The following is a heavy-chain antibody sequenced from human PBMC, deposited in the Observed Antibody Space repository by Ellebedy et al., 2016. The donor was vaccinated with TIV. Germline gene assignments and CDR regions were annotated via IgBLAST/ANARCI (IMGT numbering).Heavy chain of an antibody. CDR1: GFTFSTIA. CDR2: ISADGGKT. D-gene: IGHD3-10*01. V-gene: IGHV3-23*01. CDR3: ARRLWFGDPGDY. Sequence: GESLKISCAASGFTFSTIAMSWVRQAPGKGLEWVSAISADGGKTYYTDSVRGRVTISRDNSKSMLYLQANSLRAEDTAIYYCARRLWFGDPGDYWGQGTLVIVSS. J-gene: IGHJ4*02.